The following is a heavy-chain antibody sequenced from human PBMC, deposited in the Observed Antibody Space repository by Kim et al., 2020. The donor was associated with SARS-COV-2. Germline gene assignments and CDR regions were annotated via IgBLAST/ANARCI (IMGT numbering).Heavy chain of an antibody. CDR2: INPNSGGT. CDR3: ARAIWVVVPAATHHFRQSLPNWFDP. Sequence: ASVKVSCKASGYTFTGYYMHWVRQAPGQGLEWMGWINPNSGGTNYAQKFQGRVTMTRDTSISTAYMELSRLRSDDTAVYYCARAIWVVVPAATHHFRQSLPNWFDPWGQGTLVTVSS. V-gene: IGHV1-2*02. D-gene: IGHD2-2*01. CDR1: GYTFTGYY. J-gene: IGHJ5*02.